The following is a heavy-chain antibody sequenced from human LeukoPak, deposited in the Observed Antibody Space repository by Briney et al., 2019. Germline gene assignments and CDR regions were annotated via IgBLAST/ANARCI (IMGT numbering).Heavy chain of an antibody. V-gene: IGHV3-7*01. CDR3: ARWAILYGSGTFYGMDV. CDR1: GFTFSSYW. CDR2: IKQDGSEK. J-gene: IGHJ6*02. Sequence: GGSLRLSCAASGFTFSSYWMSWVRQAPDKGLEWVANIKQDGSEKYYVDAVKGRFTISRDNAKNLLYLQMNSLRDEDTAVYYCARWAILYGSGTFYGMDVWGQGTTVTVSS. D-gene: IGHD3-10*01.